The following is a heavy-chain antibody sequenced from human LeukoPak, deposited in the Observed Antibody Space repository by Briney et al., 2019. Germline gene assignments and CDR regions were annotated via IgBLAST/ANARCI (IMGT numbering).Heavy chain of an antibody. CDR2: MNPNSGNT. CDR3: ARWNYERKYGMDV. Sequence: GASVKVSCKASGYTFTSYDINWVRQATGQGLEWMGWMNPNSGNTGYAHKLLGRVTMTRNTSISTAYMELSILRSEDTAVYYCARWNYERKYGMDVWGQGTTVTVSS. V-gene: IGHV1-8*01. D-gene: IGHD3-3*01. J-gene: IGHJ6*02. CDR1: GYTFTSYD.